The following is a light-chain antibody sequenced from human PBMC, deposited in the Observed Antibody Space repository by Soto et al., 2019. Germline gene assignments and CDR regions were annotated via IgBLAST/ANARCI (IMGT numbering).Light chain of an antibody. CDR3: QKYSSAPWR. Sequence: DIQMTQSPSSLSASVGDRVTITCRASQGISNYLAWYQQKPRKGPKLLIYAASTLQSGVSSRFSGSVYGTDFTLTISSLQPEDVAPYCCQKYSSAPWRFGQGTKVEIK. CDR2: AAS. J-gene: IGKJ1*01. V-gene: IGKV1-27*01. CDR1: QGISNY.